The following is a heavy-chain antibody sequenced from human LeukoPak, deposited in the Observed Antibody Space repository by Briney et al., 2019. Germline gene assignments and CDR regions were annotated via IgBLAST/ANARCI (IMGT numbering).Heavy chain of an antibody. CDR3: ARQTHYGFWSGFHYHLDV. CDR1: GDFSSSFY. CDR2: IYTSGST. V-gene: IGHV4-4*09. J-gene: IGHJ6*03. D-gene: IGHD3-3*01. Sequence: SETLSLTCTVSGDFSSSFYWAWIRQSPGKGLEWIGYIYTSGSTNYNPSLKSRVTISIDTSKNQSSLRLRSVTAADTAVYFCARQTHYGFWSGFHYHLDVWGKGTSVTVSS.